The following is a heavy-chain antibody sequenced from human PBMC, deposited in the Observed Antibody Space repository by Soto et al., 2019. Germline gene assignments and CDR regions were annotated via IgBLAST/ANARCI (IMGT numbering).Heavy chain of an antibody. V-gene: IGHV1-69*01. CDR3: ERGSRSTVGPTGWFDP. CDR1: GGSFSSYA. Sequence: QVQLVQSGDEVKKPGSSVKVSCKASGGSFSSYAFSWVRQAPGQGLEWMGGIIPSFGTPNYAQRFQGRVNISADEFTTTVYMDLRRLRSEHTAVYYCERGSRSTVGPTGWFDPWGPGTLVTVSS. D-gene: IGHD1-26*01. CDR2: IIPSFGTP. J-gene: IGHJ5*02.